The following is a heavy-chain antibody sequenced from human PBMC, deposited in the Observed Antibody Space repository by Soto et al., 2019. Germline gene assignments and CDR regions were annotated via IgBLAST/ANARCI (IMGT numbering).Heavy chain of an antibody. J-gene: IGHJ5*01. CDR3: SRGQEGAWFDS. Sequence: EVQLVESGGGLVKPGESLRLSCAASGFSFSSYTMNWVRQAPGKGLQWVSSITNRGTHTYSADSVKGRFTISRDNDKKPLYLPKNNPRAEDTAFYFLSRGQEGAWFDSWGLGTLVTVTS. CDR1: GFSFSSYT. CDR2: ITNRGTHT. V-gene: IGHV3-21*01.